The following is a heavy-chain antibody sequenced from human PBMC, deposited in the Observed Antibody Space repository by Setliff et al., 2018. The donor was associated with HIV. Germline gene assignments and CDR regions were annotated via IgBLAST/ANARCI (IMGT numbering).Heavy chain of an antibody. CDR1: GFTLSDYG. V-gene: IGHV3-30*06. CDR2: ISYDGSDK. Sequence: GGSLRLSCAAPGFTLSDYGMHWVRQAPGKGLEWLAVISYDGSDKYYADSVKGRFTISRDNSKNTLYLQMNSLRAEDTAVYYCARDLYPLTTRYSFDYWGQGTLVTVSS. D-gene: IGHD4-17*01. CDR3: ARDLYPLTTRYSFDY. J-gene: IGHJ4*02.